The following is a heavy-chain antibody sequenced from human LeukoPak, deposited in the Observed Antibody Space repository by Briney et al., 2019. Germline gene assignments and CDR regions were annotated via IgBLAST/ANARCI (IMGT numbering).Heavy chain of an antibody. CDR3: ARDTIPYCSGGSCSRWHY. V-gene: IGHV3-74*01. J-gene: IGHJ4*02. Sequence: GGSLRLSCAGSGFTFSSYWMHWVRQAPGKGLVWVSRIHSDGSSTSYADSVKGRFTIPRDNAKNTLYLQMNSLRVEDTAVYYCARDTIPYCSGGSCSRWHYWGQGTLVTVSS. CDR1: GFTFSSYW. CDR2: IHSDGSST. D-gene: IGHD2-15*01.